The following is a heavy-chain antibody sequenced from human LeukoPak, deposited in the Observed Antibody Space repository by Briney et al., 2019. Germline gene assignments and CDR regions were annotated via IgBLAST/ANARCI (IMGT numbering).Heavy chain of an antibody. CDR1: GGTFSSYA. CDR3: ARAPRTYYDILTGYRGAFDI. D-gene: IGHD3-9*01. J-gene: IGHJ3*02. V-gene: IGHV1-69*01. Sequence: AASVKVSCKASGGTFSSYAISWVRQAPGQGLEWMGGIIPIFGTANYAQKFQGRVTITADESTSTAYMELSSLRSEDTAVYYCARAPRTYYDILTGYRGAFDIWGQGTMVTVSS. CDR2: IIPIFGTA.